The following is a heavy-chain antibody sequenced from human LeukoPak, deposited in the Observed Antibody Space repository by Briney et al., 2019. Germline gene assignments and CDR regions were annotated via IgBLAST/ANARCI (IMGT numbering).Heavy chain of an antibody. CDR1: GGSISGYY. CDR2: IYYSGGN. V-gene: IGHV4-59*08. J-gene: IGHJ4*02. CDR3: GRHVGKGGFDY. Sequence: SETLSLTCTVSGGSISGYYWSWIRQPPGKGLEWIGNIYYSGGNKYNPSLKSRVTISIDTSTNQFSLKLTSVTAADTAVYYCGRHVGKGGFDYWGQGSLVTVSS. D-gene: IGHD1-26*01.